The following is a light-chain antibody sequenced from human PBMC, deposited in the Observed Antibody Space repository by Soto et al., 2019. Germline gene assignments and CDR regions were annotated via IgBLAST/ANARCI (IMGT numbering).Light chain of an antibody. CDR1: QDINTY. CDR2: DAS. V-gene: IGKV1-33*01. Sequence: DIQMTQSPSSLSASVGDRVTITCQASQDINTYLNWYQQKPGKAPNLLIYDASKLETGVPSRFSGGGSGTDFTSTVTSLQPEDIATYFCQHYDNLLLTFGGGTKVEL. CDR3: QHYDNLLLT. J-gene: IGKJ4*01.